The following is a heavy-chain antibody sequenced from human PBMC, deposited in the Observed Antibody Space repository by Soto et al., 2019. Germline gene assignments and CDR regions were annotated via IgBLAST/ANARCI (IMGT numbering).Heavy chain of an antibody. CDR3: ARTTVTTRDAFDI. Sequence: SETLSLTCTVSGGSISSSSYYWGWIRQPPGKGLEWIGSIYYSGSAYYDPSLKSRVTISVDTSKSQFSLKLSSVTAADTAVYYCARTTVTTRDAFDIWGQGTMVTVSS. CDR1: GGSISSSSYY. J-gene: IGHJ3*02. D-gene: IGHD4-17*01. V-gene: IGHV4-39*01. CDR2: IYYSGSA.